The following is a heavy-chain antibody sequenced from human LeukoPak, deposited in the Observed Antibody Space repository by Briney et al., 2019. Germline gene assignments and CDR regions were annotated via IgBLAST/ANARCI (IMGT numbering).Heavy chain of an antibody. V-gene: IGHV4-39*07. Sequence: SETLSLTCTVSGVSISSDDYFWGWIRQSPGKGLEWIASVAYSGTVYYNPSLESRVTISLDTSKNQFSLTMNSVTAADTALYYCARGRPYNSGVPRWFDPWGQGTMVTVSS. J-gene: IGHJ5*02. CDR1: GVSISSDDYF. CDR2: VAYSGTV. D-gene: IGHD6-19*01. CDR3: ARGRPYNSGVPRWFDP.